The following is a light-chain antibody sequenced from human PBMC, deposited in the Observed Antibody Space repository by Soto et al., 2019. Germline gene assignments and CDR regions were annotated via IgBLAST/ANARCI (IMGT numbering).Light chain of an antibody. CDR3: GSYAGNTNFV. CDR2: EIN. V-gene: IGLV2-8*01. CDR1: RSDIGGSNF. Sequence: QSALTQPPSASGSPGRSVTISCTGTRSDIGGSNFISWYQQHPGEAPKLLIFEINKRPSGVPGRFSGSKSGNTASLTVSGLQAEDGADYYCGSYAGNTNFVFGTGTKLTVL. J-gene: IGLJ1*01.